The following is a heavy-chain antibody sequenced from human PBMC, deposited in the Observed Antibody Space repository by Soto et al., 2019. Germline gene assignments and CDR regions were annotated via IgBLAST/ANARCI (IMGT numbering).Heavy chain of an antibody. J-gene: IGHJ6*02. D-gene: IGHD3-22*01. Sequence: SETLSLTCTVSGGSISSYYWSWVRQPAGKGLEWIGRIYTSGSTDYNPSLKSRVTMSVDTSKNQFSLKLSSVTAADTAVYYCARANYDSSGYYLDGMDVWGQGTTVTVSS. CDR3: ARANYDSSGYYLDGMDV. V-gene: IGHV4-4*07. CDR2: IYTSGST. CDR1: GGSISSYY.